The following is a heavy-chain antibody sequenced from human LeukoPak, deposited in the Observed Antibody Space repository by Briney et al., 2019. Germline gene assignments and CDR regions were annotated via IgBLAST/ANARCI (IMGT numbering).Heavy chain of an antibody. J-gene: IGHJ6*02. V-gene: IGHV3-30-3*01. CDR3: AREGYSSGWYPVYYYYGMDV. CDR1: GFTFSSYA. CDR2: ISYDGSNK. Sequence: GRSLRLSCAASGFTFSSYAMHWVRQAPGKGLEWVAVISYDGSNKYYADSVKGRFTISRDNSKNTLYLQMNSLRAEDTAVYYCAREGYSSGWYPVYYYYGMDVWGQGTTVTVSS. D-gene: IGHD6-19*01.